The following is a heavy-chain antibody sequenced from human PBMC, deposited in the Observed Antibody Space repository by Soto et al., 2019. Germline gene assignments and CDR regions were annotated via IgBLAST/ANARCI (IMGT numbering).Heavy chain of an antibody. Sequence: ASVKVSCKASGGPFSSYAISWVRQAPGQGLEWMGGIIPIFGTANYAQKFQGRVTITADKSTSTAYMELSSLRSGDTAVYYCARGGYCSGGSCYSYYYGMDVWGQGTTVTVSS. CDR2: IIPIFGTA. D-gene: IGHD2-15*01. CDR1: GGPFSSYA. CDR3: ARGGYCSGGSCYSYYYGMDV. J-gene: IGHJ6*02. V-gene: IGHV1-69*06.